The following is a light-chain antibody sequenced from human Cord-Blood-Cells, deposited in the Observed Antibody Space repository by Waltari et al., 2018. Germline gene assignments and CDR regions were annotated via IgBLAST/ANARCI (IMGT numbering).Light chain of an antibody. CDR1: QSISSY. J-gene: IGKJ4*01. CDR3: QQSYSTPPELT. Sequence: DIQMTQSPSSLSVSVGDRVTITCRASQSISSYLNWYQQKPGKAPKLLIYAASSLQSGVPSRFSGSGSGTDFTLTISSLQPEDFATYYCQQSYSTPPELTFGGGTKVEIK. V-gene: IGKV1-39*01. CDR2: AAS.